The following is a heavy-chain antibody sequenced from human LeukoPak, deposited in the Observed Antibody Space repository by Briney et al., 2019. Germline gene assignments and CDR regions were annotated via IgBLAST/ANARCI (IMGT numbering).Heavy chain of an antibody. CDR3: AREGDCYDSSGYYPNFDY. J-gene: IGHJ4*02. D-gene: IGHD3-22*01. CDR1: GYTFTSYG. V-gene: IGHV1-18*01. CDR2: ISAYNGNT. Sequence: ASVKVSCKASGYTFTSYGISWVRQAPGQGLEWMGWISAYNGNTNYAQKLQGRVTMTTDTSTSTAYMELRSLRSDDTAVYYCAREGDCYDSSGYYPNFDYWGQGTLVTVSS.